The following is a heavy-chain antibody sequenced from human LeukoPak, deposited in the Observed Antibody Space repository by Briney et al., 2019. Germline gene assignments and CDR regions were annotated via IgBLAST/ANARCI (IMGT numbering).Heavy chain of an antibody. CDR3: ARLVVPAAISDGLDY. J-gene: IGHJ4*02. CDR1: GFTFSSYG. Sequence: GGSLRLSCAASGFTFSSYGMHRVRQAPGKGLEWVAVISYDGSNKYYADSVKGRFTISRDNSKNTLYLQMNSLSAEDAAVYYCARLVVPAAISDGLDYWGQGTLVTVSS. CDR2: ISYDGSNK. V-gene: IGHV3-30*03. D-gene: IGHD2-2*02.